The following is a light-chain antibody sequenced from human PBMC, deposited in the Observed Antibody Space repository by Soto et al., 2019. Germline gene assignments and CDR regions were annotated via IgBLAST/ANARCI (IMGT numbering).Light chain of an antibody. CDR3: QQYNTYPLT. J-gene: IGKJ4*01. V-gene: IGKV1-5*03. CDR2: KAS. Sequence: DIQMTQSPSTLSASVGDRVTITCRASPSISTWLAWYQQKPGKAPKLLIYKASSLEGGVPSRFSGSGSATEFNITVSSLRPDDFATYYCQQYNTYPLTFGGGTTVEIK. CDR1: PSISTW.